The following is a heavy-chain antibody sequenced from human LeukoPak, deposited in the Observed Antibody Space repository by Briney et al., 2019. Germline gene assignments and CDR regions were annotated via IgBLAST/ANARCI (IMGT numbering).Heavy chain of an antibody. CDR1: GFPIIEYS. CDR3: ARDHNYAFDN. D-gene: IGHD1-1*01. CDR2: IGIDSGNT. Sequence: GGSLRLSCTASGFPIIEYSMNWVRQVPGKGLEWIAYIGIDSGNTKYADSVRGRFTISADKTKNSLYVQMNSLRVEDTAVYYCARDHNYAFDNWGQGTLVSVAS. J-gene: IGHJ4*02. V-gene: IGHV3-48*01.